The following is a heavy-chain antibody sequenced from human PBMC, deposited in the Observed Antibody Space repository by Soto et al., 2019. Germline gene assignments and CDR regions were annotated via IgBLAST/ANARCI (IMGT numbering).Heavy chain of an antibody. CDR1: GFTVSSNY. J-gene: IGHJ6*03. V-gene: IGHV3-66*01. CDR3: AGAFYLPYDFCFMYV. CDR2: IYSGGST. Sequence: PGGSLRLSCAASGFTVSSNYMSWVRQAPGKGLEWVSVIYSGGSTYYADSVKGRFTISRDNSKNTLYLQMNSLRAEDTAVYYCAGAFYLPYDFCFMYVCVKRAKDSLSS.